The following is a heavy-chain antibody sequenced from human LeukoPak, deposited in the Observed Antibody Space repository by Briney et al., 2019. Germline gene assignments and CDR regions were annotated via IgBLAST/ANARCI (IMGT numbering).Heavy chain of an antibody. CDR3: ARHTEYCSSTSCYTGGDNWFDP. V-gene: IGHV5-51*01. J-gene: IGHJ5*02. CDR1: GYSFTSYW. CDR2: IYPGDSDT. Sequence: GESLKISCKGSGYSFTSYWIGWVRQMPGKGLEWMGIIYPGDSDTRYSPSFQGQVTISADKSISTAYLQWSSLKASDTAMYYCARHTEYCSSTSCYTGGDNWFDPWGQGTLVTVSS. D-gene: IGHD2-2*02.